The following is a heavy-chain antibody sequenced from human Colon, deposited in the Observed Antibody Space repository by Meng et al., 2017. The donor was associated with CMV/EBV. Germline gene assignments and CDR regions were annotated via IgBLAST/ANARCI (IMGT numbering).Heavy chain of an antibody. V-gene: IGHV4-59*12. Sequence: SETLSLTCTVSGGSISSYHWSWIRQPPGKGLEWIGYIYYSGSTYYNSPLKSRVTISADTSKNQFSLKLNSVTAADTAVYYCARDIYGSGSYAIVYWGQGTLVTVSS. CDR3: ARDIYGSGSYAIVY. J-gene: IGHJ4*02. CDR2: IYYSGST. D-gene: IGHD3-10*01. CDR1: GGSISSYH.